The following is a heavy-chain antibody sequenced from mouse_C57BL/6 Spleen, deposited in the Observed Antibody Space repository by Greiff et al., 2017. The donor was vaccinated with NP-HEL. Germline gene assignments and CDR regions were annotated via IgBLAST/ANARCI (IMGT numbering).Heavy chain of an antibody. CDR1: GFTFSDYG. V-gene: IGHV5-17*01. Sequence: DVQLVESGGGLVKPGGSLKLSCAASGFTFSDYGMHWVRQAPEKGLEWVAYISSGSSTIYYADTVKGRFTISRDNAKNTLFLQMTSLRSEDTAMYYSARRGPYYYGIPRAMYYWGQGASVTVSS. D-gene: IGHD1-1*01. CDR3: ARRGPYYYGIPRAMYY. J-gene: IGHJ4*01. CDR2: ISSGSSTI.